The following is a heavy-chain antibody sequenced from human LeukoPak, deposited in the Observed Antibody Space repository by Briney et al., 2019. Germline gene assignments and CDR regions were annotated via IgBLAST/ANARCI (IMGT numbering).Heavy chain of an antibody. J-gene: IGHJ6*02. V-gene: IGHV1-58*02. CDR2: IVVGSGNS. D-gene: IGHD3-10*01. CDR1: GFTFTSSA. Sequence: ASVKVSCKTSGFTFTSSAMQWVRQARGQRLEWIGWIVVGSGNSNYAQKFQERVTITRDMSTSTAYMELSSLRSEDTAVYYCAAWMSGSGSNYYYGMDVWGQGTTVTVSS. CDR3: AAWMSGSGSNYYYGMDV.